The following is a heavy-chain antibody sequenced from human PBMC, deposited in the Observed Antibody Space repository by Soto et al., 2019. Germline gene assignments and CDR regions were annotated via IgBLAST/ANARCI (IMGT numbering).Heavy chain of an antibody. D-gene: IGHD6-6*01. Sequence: GSLRLSCAASGFTFSSYSMNWVRQAPGKGLEWVSYISSSSSTIYYADSVKGRFTISRDNAKNSLYLQMNSLRDEDTAVYYCARAYSSSSLYYYGMDVWGQGTTVTVSS. CDR1: GFTFSSYS. V-gene: IGHV3-48*02. CDR3: ARAYSSSSLYYYGMDV. CDR2: ISSSSSTI. J-gene: IGHJ6*02.